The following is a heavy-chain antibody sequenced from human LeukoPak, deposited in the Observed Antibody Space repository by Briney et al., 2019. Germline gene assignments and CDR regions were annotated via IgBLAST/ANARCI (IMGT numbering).Heavy chain of an antibody. J-gene: IGHJ4*02. D-gene: IGHD6-6*01. CDR1: GFSFSSYY. CDR3: ARALVAAREARGFDY. CDR2: INHSGST. Sequence: PGETLRLSCAASGFSFSSYYRSWVRQPPGKGLEWVAEINHSGSTNYNPSLKSRITISVDTSTNQFSLKLSSVTAADTAVYYCARALVAAREARGFDYWGQGTLVTVSS. V-gene: IGHV4-34*01.